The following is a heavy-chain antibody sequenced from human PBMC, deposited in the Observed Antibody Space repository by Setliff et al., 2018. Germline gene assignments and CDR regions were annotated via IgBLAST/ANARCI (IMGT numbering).Heavy chain of an antibody. CDR3: ARGRIHDSSDYIGNWFDP. Sequence: GASVKVSCKASGYTFTGYYMHWVRQAPGQGLEWMGCINVNSGDTNYAQKFQGRVIVTRDTSSSTAYMELRSLRPDDTAVYFCARGRIHDSSDYIGNWFDPWGQGTLVTVSS. J-gene: IGHJ5*02. D-gene: IGHD3-22*01. V-gene: IGHV1-2*02. CDR2: INVNSGDT. CDR1: GYTFTGYY.